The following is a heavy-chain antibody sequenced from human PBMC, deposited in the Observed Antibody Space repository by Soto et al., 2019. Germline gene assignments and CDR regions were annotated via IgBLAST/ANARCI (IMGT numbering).Heavy chain of an antibody. CDR3: ARVRYSGSPGGFDY. CDR1: GGTFSSYA. J-gene: IGHJ4*02. D-gene: IGHD1-26*01. Sequence: QVQLVQSGAEVKKPGSSVKVSCKASGGTFSSYAISWVRQAPGQGLEWMGGIIPIFGTANYAQKFQGRVTITADKSTITAYMELSSLRSEDTTVYYCARVRYSGSPGGFDYWGQGTLVTVSS. CDR2: IIPIFGTA. V-gene: IGHV1-69*06.